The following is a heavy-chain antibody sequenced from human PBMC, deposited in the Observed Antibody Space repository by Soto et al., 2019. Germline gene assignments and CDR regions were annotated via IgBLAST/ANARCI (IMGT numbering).Heavy chain of an antibody. J-gene: IGHJ6*02. Sequence: SVKVSCTASGCTFSSYSISWVRQAPGQGLEWMGGIIPIFGTANYAQKFQGRVTITADESTSTAYMELSSLRSEDTAVYYCARVLSVVTPPRYGMDVWGQGTTVTVSS. V-gene: IGHV1-69*13. CDR1: GCTFSSYS. CDR2: IIPIFGTA. CDR3: ARVLSVVTPPRYGMDV. D-gene: IGHD2-15*01.